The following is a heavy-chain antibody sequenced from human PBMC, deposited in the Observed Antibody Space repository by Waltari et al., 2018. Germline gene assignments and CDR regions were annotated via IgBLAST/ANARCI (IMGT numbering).Heavy chain of an antibody. D-gene: IGHD5-18*01. Sequence: EVQLEQSGAEVKKPGESLQIPCNGSGYSFAKYWIGGVRQMPGKGLEWMGVIYPGDSNTKYSLSFQGQVTISADTSISTAYLQWSSLKASDTAIYFCARQNIHSYGYGYFDFWGQGTLVTVSS. V-gene: IGHV5-51*01. J-gene: IGHJ4*02. CDR1: GYSFAKYW. CDR2: IYPGDSNT. CDR3: ARQNIHSYGYGYFDF.